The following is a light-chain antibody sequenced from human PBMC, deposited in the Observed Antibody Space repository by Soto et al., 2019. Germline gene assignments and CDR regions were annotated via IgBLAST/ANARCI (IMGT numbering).Light chain of an antibody. V-gene: IGLV1-40*01. J-gene: IGLJ3*02. Sequence: QSVLTQPPSVSVAPGQRVTISCTASSSNIGAGYDVHWYQQLPGTAPKLLIYGNTNRPSGVPDRFSGSKSGTSASLAITGLQAEDEADYYCQSYDSSLSAWVFGGGTKLTVL. CDR1: SSNIGAGYD. CDR3: QSYDSSLSAWV. CDR2: GNT.